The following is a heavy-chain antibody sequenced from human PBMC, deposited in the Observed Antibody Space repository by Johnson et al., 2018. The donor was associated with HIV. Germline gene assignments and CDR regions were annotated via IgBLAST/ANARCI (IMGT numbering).Heavy chain of an antibody. CDR1: GFTFDDYA. Sequence: EVQLVESGGGLVKPGGSLRLSCAASGFTFDDYAMHWVRQAPGKGLEWVSGISWNSGSIGYADSVKGRFTISRDNAKNSLYLKMNSLRAEDTALYYCARGMYYYDTSGYLIRPRAFDIWGQGTVVTVSS. CDR2: ISWNSGSI. V-gene: IGHV3-9*01. D-gene: IGHD3-22*01. J-gene: IGHJ3*02. CDR3: ARGMYYYDTSGYLIRPRAFDI.